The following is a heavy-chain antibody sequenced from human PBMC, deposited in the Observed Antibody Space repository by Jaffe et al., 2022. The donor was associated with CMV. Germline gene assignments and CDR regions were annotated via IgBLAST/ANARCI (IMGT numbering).Heavy chain of an antibody. D-gene: IGHD5-12*01. CDR3: ARRARWLQLGALGY. CDR1: GGSFSGYY. V-gene: IGHV4-34*01. CDR2: INHSGST. J-gene: IGHJ4*02. Sequence: QVQLQQWGAGLLKPSETLSLTCAVYGGSFSGYYWSWIRQPPGKGLEWIGEINHSGSTNYNPSLKSRVTISVDTSKNQFSLKLSSVTAADTAVYYCARRARWLQLGALGYWGQGTLVTVSS.